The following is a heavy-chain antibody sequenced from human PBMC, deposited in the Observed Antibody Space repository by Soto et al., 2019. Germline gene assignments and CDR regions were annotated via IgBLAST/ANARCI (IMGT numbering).Heavy chain of an antibody. CDR3: ARGAYDILSGYYTSYFDY. CDR1: GGTISSGGYY. V-gene: IGHV4-31*03. Sequence: QVQLQESGPGLVKPSHTLSLTCNVSGGTISSGGYYWSWIRQHPVKGLEWIGYIYNSGTTYYNPSLQSRVTMSVDTSKNQFSLKLSSVTAADTAVYSCARGAYDILSGYYTSYFDYWGQGTLVTVSS. J-gene: IGHJ4*02. D-gene: IGHD3-9*01. CDR2: IYNSGTT.